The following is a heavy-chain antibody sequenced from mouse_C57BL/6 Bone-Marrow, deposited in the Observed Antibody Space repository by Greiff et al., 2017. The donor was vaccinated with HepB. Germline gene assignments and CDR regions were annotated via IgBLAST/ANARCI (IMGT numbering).Heavy chain of an antibody. Sequence: DVKLVESGGDLVKPGGSLKLSCAASGFTFSSYGMSWVRQTPDKRLEWVATISSGGSYTYYPDSVKGRFTISRDNAKNTLYLQMSSLKSEDTAMYYCARHKGSYAWFAYWGQGTLVTVSA. D-gene: IGHD1-1*02. CDR1: GFTFSSYG. J-gene: IGHJ3*01. V-gene: IGHV5-6*02. CDR2: ISSGGSYT. CDR3: ARHKGSYAWFAY.